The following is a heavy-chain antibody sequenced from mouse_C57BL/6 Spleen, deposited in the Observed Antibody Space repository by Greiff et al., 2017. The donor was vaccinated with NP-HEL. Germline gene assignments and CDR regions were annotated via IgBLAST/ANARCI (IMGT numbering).Heavy chain of an antibody. CDR1: GFTFSDYG. D-gene: IGHD2-3*01. CDR2: ISSGSSTI. J-gene: IGHJ4*01. Sequence: EVKLMESGGGLVKPGGSLKLSCAASGFTFSDYGMHWVRQAPEKGLEWVAYISSGSSTIYYADTVKGRFTISRDNAKNTLFLQMTSLRSEDTAMYYCARQMDYYAMDYWGQGTSVTVSS. CDR3: ARQMDYYAMDY. V-gene: IGHV5-17*01.